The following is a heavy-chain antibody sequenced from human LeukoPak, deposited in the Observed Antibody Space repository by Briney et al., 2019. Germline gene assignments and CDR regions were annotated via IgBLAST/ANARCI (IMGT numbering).Heavy chain of an antibody. CDR1: GFSFSTYA. CDR2: ISYDGRNK. Sequence: GGSLRLSCAASGFSFSTYAMHWVRQAPGKGLEWVAGISYDGRNKDYADSVKGRFTISRDNSKNTLYLQMNSLRAEDTAVYYCARVIYCDDHWGQGTLVTVSS. CDR3: ARVIYCDDH. D-gene: IGHD2-21*01. J-gene: IGHJ4*02. V-gene: IGHV3-30*04.